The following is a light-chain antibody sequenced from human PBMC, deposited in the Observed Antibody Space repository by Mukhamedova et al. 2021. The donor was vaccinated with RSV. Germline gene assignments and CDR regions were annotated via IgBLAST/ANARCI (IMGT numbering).Light chain of an antibody. Sequence: WYQRRVHGKVPKLLIYAASTLQSGVPSRVSGSGSGTDFTLTITSLQPEDVATYYCQYYDSGPPWTFGQGTRVEIK. CDR2: AAS. V-gene: IGKV1-27*01. CDR3: QYYDSGPPWT. J-gene: IGKJ1*01.